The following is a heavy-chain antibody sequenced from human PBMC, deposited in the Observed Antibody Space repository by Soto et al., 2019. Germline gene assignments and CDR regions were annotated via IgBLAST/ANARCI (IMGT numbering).Heavy chain of an antibody. J-gene: IGHJ6*02. Sequence: LKISFEGSGYSFTSYWSGWVRQMPGKGLEWMGIIYPGDSDTRYRPSFQGQVTISADKSISTAYLQWSSLKASDTAMYYCARHGGQLWRGMDVWGQGTTVPVSS. CDR2: IYPGDSDT. CDR3: ARHGGQLWRGMDV. CDR1: GYSFTSYW. V-gene: IGHV5-51*01. D-gene: IGHD5-18*01.